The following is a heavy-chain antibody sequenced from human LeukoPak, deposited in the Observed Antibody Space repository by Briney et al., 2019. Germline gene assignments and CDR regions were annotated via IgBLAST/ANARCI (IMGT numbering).Heavy chain of an antibody. V-gene: IGHV3-7*01. CDR2: IKQDGSEK. Sequence: GGSLRLSGAASGFTFSYYWMSWVRQAPGKGLDWVANIKQDGSEKYYVASVKGRFTISRDNAKNSLYVQMNSLRAEDTAVYYCAGANYYGMDVWGQGTTVTVSS. CDR1: GFTFSYYW. CDR3: AGANYYGMDV. J-gene: IGHJ6*02.